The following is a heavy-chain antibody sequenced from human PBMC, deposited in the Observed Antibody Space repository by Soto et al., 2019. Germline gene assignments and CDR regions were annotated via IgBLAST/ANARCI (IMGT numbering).Heavy chain of an antibody. D-gene: IGHD6-13*01. CDR3: ARGSSSWYSDY. Sequence: GTLSLTCTVSGGSVSSGSYYWSWIRQPPGKGLEWIGYIYYSGSTNYNPSLKSRVTISVDTSKNQFSLKLSSVTAADTAVYYCARGSSSWYSDYWGQGTLVTVSS. CDR2: IYYSGST. CDR1: GGSVSSGSYY. V-gene: IGHV4-61*01. J-gene: IGHJ4*02.